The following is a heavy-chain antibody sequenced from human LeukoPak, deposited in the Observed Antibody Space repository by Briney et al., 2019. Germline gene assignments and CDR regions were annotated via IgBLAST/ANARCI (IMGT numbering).Heavy chain of an antibody. CDR3: ARXXXCSSTSCYGVY. D-gene: IGHD2-2*01. CDR1: GYTFTGYY. J-gene: IGHJ4*02. CDR2: INPNSGGT. V-gene: IGHV1-2*02. Sequence: AXVKXSXXAXGYTFTGYYMHWVRQAPGQGLEWMGWINPNSGGTNYAQKFQGRVTMARDTSISTAYMELSRLRSDDTAVYYCARXXXCSSTSCYGVYWGQGTLVTVSS.